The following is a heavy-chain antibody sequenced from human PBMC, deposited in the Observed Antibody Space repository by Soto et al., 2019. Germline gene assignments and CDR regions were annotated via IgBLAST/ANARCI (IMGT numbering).Heavy chain of an antibody. J-gene: IGHJ3*02. CDR1: GGTFSSYA. V-gene: IGHV1-69*01. D-gene: IGHD1-26*01. CDR2: IIPIFGTA. Sequence: ASVXVSCKACGGTFSSYAIIWVRQAPGQGIEWMGGIIPIFGTANYAQKFQGRVTITADESTSTAYMELSSLRSEDKAVYYCATKIKKARADFDIWGQGTMVTVSS. CDR3: ATKIKKARADFDI.